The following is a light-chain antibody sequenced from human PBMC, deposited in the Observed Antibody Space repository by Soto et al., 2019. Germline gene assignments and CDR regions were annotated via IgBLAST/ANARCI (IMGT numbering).Light chain of an antibody. Sequence: DIQMTQSPSTLSASIGDRVTITCRASQSLSIWLAWYQQKPGKAPKLLIYKASTLQSGVPSRFSGSGSGTEFTLPITRLQPDDFATYYCHQYTRFPRTFGQGTKVEIK. J-gene: IGKJ1*01. CDR1: QSLSIW. CDR2: KAS. CDR3: HQYTRFPRT. V-gene: IGKV1-5*03.